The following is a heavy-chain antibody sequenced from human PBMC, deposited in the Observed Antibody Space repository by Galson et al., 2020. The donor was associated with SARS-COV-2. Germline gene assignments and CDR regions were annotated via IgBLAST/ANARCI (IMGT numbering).Heavy chain of an antibody. CDR1: GYTFTRYY. CDR2: INPSGGST. Sequence: PSVKVSCKATGYTFTRYYMHWVRQAPGQGIEWMGIINPSGGSTSYAQKFQGRVTMTRDTSTSTVYMELSSLRSEDTAVYYCARAGGYCSSTSCYKNWFDPWGQGTLVTVSS. V-gene: IGHV1-46*01. D-gene: IGHD2-2*01. J-gene: IGHJ5*02. CDR3: ARAGGYCSSTSCYKNWFDP.